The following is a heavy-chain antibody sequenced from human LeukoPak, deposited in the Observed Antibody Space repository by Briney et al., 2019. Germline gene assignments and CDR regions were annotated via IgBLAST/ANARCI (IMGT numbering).Heavy chain of an antibody. CDR1: GLTVSSNY. CDR2: IYSGGST. D-gene: IGHD6-19*01. V-gene: IGHV3-53*01. CDR3: AREGAYSSGLFDY. J-gene: IGHJ4*02. Sequence: GGSLRLSCAASGLTVSSNYMSWVRQAPGKGLEWVSVIYSGGSTYYADSVKGRFTISRDNSKNTLYLQMNSLRAEDTAVYYCAREGAYSSGLFDYWGQGTLVTVSS.